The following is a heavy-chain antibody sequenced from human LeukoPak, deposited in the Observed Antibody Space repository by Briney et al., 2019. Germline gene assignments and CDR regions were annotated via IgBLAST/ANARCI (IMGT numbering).Heavy chain of an antibody. J-gene: IGHJ4*02. Sequence: GGSLRLSCAASGFTFSSYWMSWVRQAPGKGLEWVANIKQDGSEKYYVDSVKGRFTISRDNAKNSLYLQMNSLRAEDTAVYYCARDAPFNIVATIGPFFDYWGQGTLVTVSS. V-gene: IGHV3-7*01. D-gene: IGHD5-12*01. CDR1: GFTFSSYW. CDR2: IKQDGSEK. CDR3: ARDAPFNIVATIGPFFDY.